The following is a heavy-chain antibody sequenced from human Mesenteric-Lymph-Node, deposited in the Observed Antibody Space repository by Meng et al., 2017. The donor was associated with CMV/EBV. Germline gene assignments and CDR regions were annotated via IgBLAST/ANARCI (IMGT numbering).Heavy chain of an antibody. D-gene: IGHD3/OR15-3a*01. V-gene: IGHV4-34*01. Sequence: ESLKISCEASGFRFGAYKMNWVRQPPGKGLEWIGEINHSGSTNYNPSLKSRVTISVDTSKNQFSLKLSSVTAADTAVYYCARASLGLVPYGMDVWGQGTTVTVSS. J-gene: IGHJ6*02. CDR2: INHSGST. CDR3: ARASLGLVPYGMDV. CDR1: GFRFGAYK.